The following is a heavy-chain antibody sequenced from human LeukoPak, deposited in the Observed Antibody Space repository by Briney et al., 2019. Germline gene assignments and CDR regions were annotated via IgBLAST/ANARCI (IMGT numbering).Heavy chain of an antibody. CDR1: GYTFTSYG. Sequence: GASVKVSCKASGYTFTSYGISWVRQAPGQGLEWMGWISAYNGNTNYAQKLQGRVTMTTDTSTSTAYMELRSLRSDDTAVYYCARVRSGYDILTSPYYFDYWGQGTLVTVSS. CDR2: ISAYNGNT. CDR3: ARVRSGYDILTSPYYFDY. J-gene: IGHJ4*02. D-gene: IGHD3-9*01. V-gene: IGHV1-18*01.